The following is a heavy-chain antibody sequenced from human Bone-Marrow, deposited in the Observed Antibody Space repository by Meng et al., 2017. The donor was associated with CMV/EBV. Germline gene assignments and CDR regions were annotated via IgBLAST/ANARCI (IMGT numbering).Heavy chain of an antibody. CDR2: INPNSGGT. D-gene: IGHD1-26*01. CDR1: GYTFTGYY. Sequence: ASVKVSCKASGYTFTGYYMHWVRQAPGQAPEWMGWINPNSGGTNYAQKFQGRVTMTRDTSISTAYMELSRLRSDDTAVYYCARVPAWSGSYDDLDYWGQGTLVTVSS. V-gene: IGHV1-2*02. J-gene: IGHJ4*02. CDR3: ARVPAWSGSYDDLDY.